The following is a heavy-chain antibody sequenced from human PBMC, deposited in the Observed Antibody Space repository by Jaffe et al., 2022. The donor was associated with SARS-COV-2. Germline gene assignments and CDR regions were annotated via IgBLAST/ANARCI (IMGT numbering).Heavy chain of an antibody. CDR3: ARESSGSGRNNWFDP. J-gene: IGHJ5*02. CDR2: IYYSGST. CDR1: GGSISGYY. D-gene: IGHD3-10*01. Sequence: QVQLQESGPGLVKPSETLSLTCTVSGGSISGYYWSWIRQPPGKGLEWIGYIYYSGSTKNNPSLEGRITMSVDTSKNQLSLTLTSVTAADTAMYYCARESSGSGRNNWFDPWGQGILVTVSS. V-gene: IGHV4-59*01.